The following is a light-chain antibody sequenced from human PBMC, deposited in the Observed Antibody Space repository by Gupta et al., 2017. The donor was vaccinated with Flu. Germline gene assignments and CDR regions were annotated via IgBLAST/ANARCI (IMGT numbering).Light chain of an antibody. CDR1: QSVSSY. CDR2: DAS. J-gene: IGKJ4*01. CDR3: QQRSNWPRVT. Sequence: ATLSLSPGERATLSCRASQSVSSYLAWYQQKPGQAPRLLIYDASNRATGIPARFSGSGSGTDFTLTISSREPEDFAVYYCQQRSNWPRVTFGGGTKVEIK. V-gene: IGKV3-11*01.